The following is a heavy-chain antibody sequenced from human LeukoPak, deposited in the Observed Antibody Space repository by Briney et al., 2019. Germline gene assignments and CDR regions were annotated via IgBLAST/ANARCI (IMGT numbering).Heavy chain of an antibody. Sequence: GGSLRPSCAASGFTFSSYEMNWVRQAPGKGLEWVSYISRSGDTIYYADSVKGRFTISRDNAKNSLYLQMNSLRAEDTALYYCVRDAPGSNTGDYWGQGTLVTVSS. CDR2: ISRSGDTI. CDR3: VRDAPGSNTGDY. D-gene: IGHD1-14*01. J-gene: IGHJ4*01. V-gene: IGHV3-48*03. CDR1: GFTFSSYE.